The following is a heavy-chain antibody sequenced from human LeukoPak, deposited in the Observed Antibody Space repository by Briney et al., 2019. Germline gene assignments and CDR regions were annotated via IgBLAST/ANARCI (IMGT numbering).Heavy chain of an antibody. CDR2: ISSSSSYI. D-gene: IGHD7-27*01. CDR3: ARGFTSGFDY. Sequence: GGSLRLSCAASGFTFSSYSMNWVRQAPGKGLEWVSSISSSSSYIYYADSVKGRFTISRDNAKNSLYLQMNGLRAEDTAVYYCARGFTSGFDYWGQGTLVTVSS. J-gene: IGHJ4*02. CDR1: GFTFSSYS. V-gene: IGHV3-21*01.